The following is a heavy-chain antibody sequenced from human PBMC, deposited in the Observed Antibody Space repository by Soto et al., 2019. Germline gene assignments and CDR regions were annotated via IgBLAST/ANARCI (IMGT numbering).Heavy chain of an antibody. J-gene: IGHJ4*02. D-gene: IGHD3-22*01. CDR1: GASVSDATYY. CDR2: FYYNGRT. V-gene: IGHV4-39*02. CDR3: SRRSHIVVAPA. Sequence: LSLTCIVSGASVSDATYYWVWIRQPPGEGLERAGSFYYNGRTYYNASLKSRVTISVDTSKNHFSLMLTSETAANTAVSYCSRRSHIVVAPAGGQGTLVTVSS.